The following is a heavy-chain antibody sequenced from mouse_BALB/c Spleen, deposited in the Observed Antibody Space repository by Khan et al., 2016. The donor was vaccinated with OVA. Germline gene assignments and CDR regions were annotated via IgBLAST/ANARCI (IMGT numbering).Heavy chain of an antibody. J-gene: IGHJ3*01. CDR2: INPSTGYT. CDR1: GYTFTSYW. CDR3: ANHGSSSAWFTY. D-gene: IGHD1-1*01. Sequence: VQLQQSGAELAKPGASVKMSCKASGYTFTSYWMHWVKQRPGQGLEWIGYINPSTGYTEYNQNFKDKATLTADKSSSTAYMQLSSLTSEDSAVYYCANHGSSSAWFTYWGQGTLVTVSA. V-gene: IGHV1-7*01.